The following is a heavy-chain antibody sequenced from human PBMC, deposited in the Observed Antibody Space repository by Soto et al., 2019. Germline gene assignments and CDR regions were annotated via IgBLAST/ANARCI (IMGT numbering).Heavy chain of an antibody. CDR2: IYTSGST. J-gene: IGHJ6*02. D-gene: IGHD3-22*01. CDR3: ARGQALYDSSGYYYYYYGMDV. V-gene: IGHV4-4*07. Sequence: LSLTCTVSGGSISSYYWSWIRQPAGKGLEWIGRIYTSGSTNYNPSLKSRVTMSVDTSKNQFSLKLSSVTAADTAVYYCARGQALYDSSGYYYYYYGMDVRRQGPTVTVS. CDR1: GGSISSYY.